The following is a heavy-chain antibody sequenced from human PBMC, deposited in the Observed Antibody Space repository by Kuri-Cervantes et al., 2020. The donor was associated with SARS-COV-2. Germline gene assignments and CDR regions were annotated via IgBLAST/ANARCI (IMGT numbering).Heavy chain of an antibody. V-gene: IGHV1-69*10. Sequence: SVKVSCKASGGTFSSYAISWVRQAPGQGLEWMGGIIPILGIANYAQKFQGRVTITTDKSTSTAYMELSSLRSEDTAVYYCAREYGVYSGRGGYFDYWGQGTLVTVSS. CDR3: AREYGVYSGRGGYFDY. D-gene: IGHD3-10*01. J-gene: IGHJ4*02. CDR1: GGTFSSYA. CDR2: IIPILGIA.